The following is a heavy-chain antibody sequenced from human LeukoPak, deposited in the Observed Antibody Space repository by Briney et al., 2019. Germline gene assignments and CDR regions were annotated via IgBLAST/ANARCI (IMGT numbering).Heavy chain of an antibody. V-gene: IGHV3-23*01. CDR2: ISGSGAIT. Sequence: GGSLRLSCAASGFTFSSYSMTWVRQAPGKGLEWVSTISGSGAITYYADSVKGQFTISRDNSKNTLYLQMNSLRAEDTAVYYCAKLPTYYYDSGGYYYFDYWGQGTLVTVSS. CDR3: AKLPTYYYDSGGYYYFDY. J-gene: IGHJ4*02. D-gene: IGHD3-22*01. CDR1: GFTFSSYS.